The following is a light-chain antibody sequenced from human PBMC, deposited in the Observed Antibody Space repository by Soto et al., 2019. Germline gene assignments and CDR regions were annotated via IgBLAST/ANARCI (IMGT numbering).Light chain of an antibody. CDR2: GSF. V-gene: IGKV3-15*01. CDR3: QQYNNWPPVT. J-gene: IGKJ1*01. CDR1: QSVDNN. Sequence: EIVMTQSPVTLSASPGESSTLSCRASQSVDNNVAWYQQKPGQAPRLLIVGSFARATGIPARFSGSGSGTEFTLTISSLQSEDFAVYYCQQYNNWPPVTFGQGTKVDIK.